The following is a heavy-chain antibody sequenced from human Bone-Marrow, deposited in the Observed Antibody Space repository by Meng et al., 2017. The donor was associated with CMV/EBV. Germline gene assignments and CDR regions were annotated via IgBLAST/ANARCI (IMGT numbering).Heavy chain of an antibody. Sequence: GESLKISCAASGFTFDDYGMSWVRQAPGKGLEWVSGINWNGGSTGYADSVKGRFTISRDNAKNSLYLQMNSLRAEDTALYYCASRRDGYNYWGQGTLVTVSS. CDR2: INWNGGST. CDR3: ASRRDGYNY. D-gene: IGHD5-24*01. CDR1: GFTFDDYG. V-gene: IGHV3-20*04. J-gene: IGHJ4*02.